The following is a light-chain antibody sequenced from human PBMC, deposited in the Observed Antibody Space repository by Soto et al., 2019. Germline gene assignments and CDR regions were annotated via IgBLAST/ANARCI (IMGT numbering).Light chain of an antibody. Sequence: EIVLTQSPGTLSLSPGERATLSCRASQRVTSSYLAWYQQKPGQAPRLLIYAASNRATGIPDRFSGSGSGTDFTLTISRLEPEDFAVYYCQQYGSSTWTFGQGTKVEIK. CDR3: QQYGSSTWT. CDR2: AAS. CDR1: QRVTSSY. J-gene: IGKJ1*01. V-gene: IGKV3-20*01.